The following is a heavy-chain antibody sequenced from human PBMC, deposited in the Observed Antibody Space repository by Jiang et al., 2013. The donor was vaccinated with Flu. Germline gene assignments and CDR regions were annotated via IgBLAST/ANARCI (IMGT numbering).Heavy chain of an antibody. J-gene: IGHJ3*02. Sequence: QLVESGGGLVKPGGSLRLSCAASGFTFSSYSMNWVRQAPGKGLEWVSSISSSSSYIYYADSVKGRFTISRDNAKNSLYLQMNSLRAEDTAVYYCASIPVLTTVTTNDAFGIWGQGTMVTVSS. CDR2: ISSSSSYI. CDR1: GFTFSSYS. D-gene: IGHD4-17*01. CDR3: ASIPVLTTVTTNDAFGI. V-gene: IGHV3-21*01.